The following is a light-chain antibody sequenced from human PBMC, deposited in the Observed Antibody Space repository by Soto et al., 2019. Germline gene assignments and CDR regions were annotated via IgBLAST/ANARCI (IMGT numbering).Light chain of an antibody. CDR2: TAS. CDR1: QGVGTF. CDR3: QQYSTYPRP. J-gene: IGKJ5*01. Sequence: DIRLTQSPSSLSASVGDRVTITCRASQGVGTFLAWYQHKPGKAPKSLIKTASTLQSGVPSRFSGSGSGTDFTRTISSRQPEDFATYYCQQYSTYPRPFGQGTRVDLK. V-gene: IGKV1D-16*01.